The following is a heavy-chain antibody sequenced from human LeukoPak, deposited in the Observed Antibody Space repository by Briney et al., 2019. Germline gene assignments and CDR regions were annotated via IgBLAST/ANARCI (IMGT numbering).Heavy chain of an antibody. V-gene: IGHV1-2*02. CDR1: GYTFNGYY. CDR2: ISPNSGAT. CDR3: ARAPAPIKYNIDY. Sequence: ASVQVSCKASGYTFNGYYMHWVRQAPGQGLEWMGWISPNSGATSYAEKFQGRVTMTTDTSFSTAYMKLSSLRSDDTAVYYCARAPAPIKYNIDYWGQGTLVTVSS. J-gene: IGHJ4*02. D-gene: IGHD1-14*01.